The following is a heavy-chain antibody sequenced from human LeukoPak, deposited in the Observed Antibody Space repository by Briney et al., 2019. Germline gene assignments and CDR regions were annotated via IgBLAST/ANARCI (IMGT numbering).Heavy chain of an antibody. CDR1: GFTFGDYA. D-gene: IGHD6-19*01. CDR2: IRSKAYGGTT. J-gene: IGHJ4*02. Sequence: GGSLRLSCTASGFTFGDYAMSWVRQAPGKGLEWVGFIRSKAYGGTTEYAASVKGRFTISRDDFKSIAYLQMNSLKTEDTAVYYCTRSAGYSSGWYHDYWGQGTLFTVSS. V-gene: IGHV3-49*04. CDR3: TRSAGYSSGWYHDY.